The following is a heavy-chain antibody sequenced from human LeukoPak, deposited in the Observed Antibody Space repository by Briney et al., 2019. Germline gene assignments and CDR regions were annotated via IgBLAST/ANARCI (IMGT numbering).Heavy chain of an antibody. CDR2: IYPGDSDT. CDR1: GYSFTSYW. Sequence: GESLQISCKGSGYSFTSYWIGWVRQMPGKGLEWMGIIYPGDSDTRYSPSFQGQVTISADKSISTAYLQWSSLKASDTAMYYCARRRVDCSSTSCSLYFDYWGQGTLVTVSS. CDR3: ARRRVDCSSTSCSLYFDY. J-gene: IGHJ4*02. D-gene: IGHD2-2*01. V-gene: IGHV5-51*01.